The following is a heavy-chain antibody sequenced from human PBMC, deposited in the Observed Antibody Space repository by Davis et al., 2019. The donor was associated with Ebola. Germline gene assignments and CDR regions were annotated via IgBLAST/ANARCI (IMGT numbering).Heavy chain of an antibody. Sequence: AASVKVSCKASGFTFTGSAMQWVRQARGQGLEWMGWIVLGSGNTNYAQKFQGRVTITRDMPTGTSYLDLSNLRSEDTAVYYCAASAGTVGKFDYWGQGTLVTVSS. J-gene: IGHJ4*01. D-gene: IGHD1-14*01. CDR3: AASAGTVGKFDY. CDR1: GFTFTGSA. V-gene: IGHV1-58*02. CDR2: IVLGSGNT.